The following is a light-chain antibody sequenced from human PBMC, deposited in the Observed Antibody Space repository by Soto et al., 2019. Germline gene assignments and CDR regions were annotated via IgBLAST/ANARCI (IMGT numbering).Light chain of an antibody. CDR2: EVN. CDR3: TSYGGSNIWV. V-gene: IGLV2-8*01. Sequence: QSALPQPPSASGAPGQSVTISCTGTSSDVGADNYVSWYQQYPGKAPKLMIYEVNKRPSGVPDRFSGSKSGKTASLTVSGLQPEDEADYHFTSYGGSNIWVFGGGTKVTVL. J-gene: IGLJ3*02. CDR1: SSDVGADNY.